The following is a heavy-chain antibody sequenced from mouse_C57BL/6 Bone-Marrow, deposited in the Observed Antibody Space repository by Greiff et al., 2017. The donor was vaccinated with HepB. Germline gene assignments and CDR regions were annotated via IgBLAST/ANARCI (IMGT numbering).Heavy chain of an antibody. CDR1: GFTFNTYA. CDR3: VARSTMVTTRTRLYAMDY. Sequence: EVKLVESGGGLVQPKGSLKLSCAASGFTFNTYAMHWVRQAPGKGLEWVARIRSKSSNYATYYADSVKDRFTISRDDSQSMLYLQMNNLKTEDTAMYYCVARSTMVTTRTRLYAMDYWGQGTSVTVSS. CDR2: IRSKSSNYAT. V-gene: IGHV10-3*01. D-gene: IGHD2-2*01. J-gene: IGHJ4*01.